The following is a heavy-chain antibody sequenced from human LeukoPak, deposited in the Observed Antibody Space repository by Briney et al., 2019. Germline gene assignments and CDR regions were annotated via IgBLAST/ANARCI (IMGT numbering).Heavy chain of an antibody. D-gene: IGHD4-17*01. J-gene: IGHJ4*02. Sequence: GGSLRLSCAASGFTFSSYSMNWVRQAPGKGLEWVSSISSSSSYIYYADSVKGRFTISRDNSKNTLYLQMSSLRAEDTAVYYCARDGHGDIDYWGQGTLVTVSS. V-gene: IGHV3-21*04. CDR3: ARDGHGDIDY. CDR1: GFTFSSYS. CDR2: ISSSSSYI.